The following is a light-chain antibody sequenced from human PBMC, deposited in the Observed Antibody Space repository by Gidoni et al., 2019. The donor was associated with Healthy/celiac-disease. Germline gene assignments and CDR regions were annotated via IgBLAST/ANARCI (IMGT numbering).Light chain of an antibody. CDR3: QQYGSSRGT. V-gene: IGKV3-20*01. J-gene: IGKJ1*01. Sequence: EIVLTQSPGTLSLSPGERATLSCRASQSVSSSYLAWYQQKPGQAPRLLIYGASSRATGIPDRFSGSGSGTDFTLTISRLEPEDFAVYYCQQYGSSRGTFXXXTKVEI. CDR1: QSVSSSY. CDR2: GAS.